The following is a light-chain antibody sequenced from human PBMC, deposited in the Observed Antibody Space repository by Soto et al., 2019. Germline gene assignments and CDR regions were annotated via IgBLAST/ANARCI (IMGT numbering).Light chain of an antibody. V-gene: IGKV1-27*01. Sequence: DIQMTQSPSSLSASVGDRVTITCRASQVISNYLAWYQQKPGKVPKLLIYAASTWQSGVPSRFSGSGSGTDFTLTISSLQPEDVATYYCQKYNSAPRTFGQGTKVEIK. CDR3: QKYNSAPRT. CDR1: QVISNY. CDR2: AAS. J-gene: IGKJ1*01.